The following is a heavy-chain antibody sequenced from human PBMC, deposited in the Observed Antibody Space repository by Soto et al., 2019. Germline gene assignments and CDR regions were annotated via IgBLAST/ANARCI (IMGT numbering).Heavy chain of an antibody. J-gene: IGHJ4*02. CDR2: INPKRGGT. D-gene: IGHD3-22*01. V-gene: IGHV1-2*02. CDR3: ARGGTFAYDTSGYSVY. Sequence: DSVKLSCKXPAYTSSAYYIHWVREAAGQGLEWMGWINPKRGGTLYAQKFQGRVTMTRDTSISTAYMELSRLRSDDTAVYYRARGGTFAYDTSGYSVYWGQGTLVTVSS. CDR1: AYTSSAYY.